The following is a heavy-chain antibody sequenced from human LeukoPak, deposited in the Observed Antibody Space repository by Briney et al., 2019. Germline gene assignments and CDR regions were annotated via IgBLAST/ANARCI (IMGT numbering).Heavy chain of an antibody. CDR2: MNPHSDNT. Sequence: GASVKVSCKASGYTFTNYDINWVRQATGQGLEWMGWMNPHSDNTGYAQKFQGRVTMTRNTSISTAYMELRSLTSEDTAVYYRARGASPDYYGSGSFYSRFNPWGQGTLVSVSS. V-gene: IGHV1-8*01. CDR3: ARGASPDYYGSGSFYSRFNP. J-gene: IGHJ5*02. CDR1: GYTFTNYD. D-gene: IGHD3-10*01.